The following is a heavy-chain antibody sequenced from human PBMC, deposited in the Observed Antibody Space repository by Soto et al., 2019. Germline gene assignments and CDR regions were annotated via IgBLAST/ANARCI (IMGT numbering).Heavy chain of an antibody. V-gene: IGHV3-9*01. CDR3: ARDPTRSDY. CDR2: ISWKSGSI. CDR1: GFTFDDYV. J-gene: IGHJ4*02. Sequence: GGSLRLSCAASGFTFDDYVMHWVRQAPGKGLEWVSGISWKSGSIYYADSVKGRFTISRDNAKNSLYLQMNSLRAEDTAVYYRARDPTRSDYWGQGTLVTVSS.